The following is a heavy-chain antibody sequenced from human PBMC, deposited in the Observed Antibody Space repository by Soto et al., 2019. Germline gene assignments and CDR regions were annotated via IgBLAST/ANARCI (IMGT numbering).Heavy chain of an antibody. Sequence: ESLKISCKGSGYSFTSYWISWVRQMPGKGLEWMGRIDPSDSYTNYSPSFQGHVTISADKSISTAYLQWSSLKASDTAMYYCARSSYGSEYYYYGMDVWGQGTTVTVSS. J-gene: IGHJ6*02. CDR1: GYSFTSYW. CDR2: IDPSDSYT. CDR3: ARSSYGSEYYYYGMDV. D-gene: IGHD5-18*01. V-gene: IGHV5-10-1*01.